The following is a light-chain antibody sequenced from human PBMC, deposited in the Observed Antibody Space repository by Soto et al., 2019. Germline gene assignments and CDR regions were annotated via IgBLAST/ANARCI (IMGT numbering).Light chain of an antibody. CDR3: QQCNDWPHT. Sequence: EIVMTQSPGTLSVSPGERATLSCRASQSVSSNLAWYQQKPGQAPRLLIYGASTRATGIPARFSGRGSGTEFTLTISSLQSEDCAVYYCQQCNDWPHTFGQGTKLEIK. CDR1: QSVSSN. CDR2: GAS. V-gene: IGKV3-15*01. J-gene: IGKJ2*01.